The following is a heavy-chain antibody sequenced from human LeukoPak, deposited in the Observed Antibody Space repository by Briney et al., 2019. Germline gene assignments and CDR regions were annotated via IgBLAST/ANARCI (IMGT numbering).Heavy chain of an antibody. CDR3: ARGRGRSGTSGYYFDY. J-gene: IGHJ4*02. D-gene: IGHD2-2*01. Sequence: ASVKVSCKASGYTFTSYDINWVRQATGQGLEWMGWMNPNSGNTGYAQKFQGRVTITRNTSISTAYMELSSLRSEDTAVYYCARGRGRSGTSGYYFDYWGQGTLVTVSS. V-gene: IGHV1-8*03. CDR2: MNPNSGNT. CDR1: GYTFTSYD.